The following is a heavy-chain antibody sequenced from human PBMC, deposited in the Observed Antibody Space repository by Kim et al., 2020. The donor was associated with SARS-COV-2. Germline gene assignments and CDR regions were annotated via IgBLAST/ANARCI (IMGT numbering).Heavy chain of an antibody. D-gene: IGHD1-1*01. CDR1: GGSISSYY. CDR2: IYSSGST. V-gene: IGHV4-59*08. Sequence: SETLSLTCTVSGGSISSYYWSWIRQPPGKGLEWIGYIYSSGSTNYNPSLKTRATISVDTSKNQFSLKLSSVTAADTAVYYCARHPQLARLAFDVWGQGTMVTVSS. J-gene: IGHJ3*01. CDR3: ARHPQLARLAFDV.